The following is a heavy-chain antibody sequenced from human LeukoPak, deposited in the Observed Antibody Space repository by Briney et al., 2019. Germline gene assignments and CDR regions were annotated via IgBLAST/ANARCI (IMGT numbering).Heavy chain of an antibody. J-gene: IGHJ4*02. Sequence: PSETLSLTCTVSGGSITSSSHYWGWIRQPPGQGLQWIGLIYYDGSAYYNLSLKSRVTISVDTSKSQFSLKLSSVTAADTAVYYCASLCGGDCPLGDFWGQGTLVTVSS. CDR3: ASLCGGDCPLGDF. D-gene: IGHD2-21*02. CDR1: GGSITSSSHY. CDR2: IYYDGSA. V-gene: IGHV4-39*07.